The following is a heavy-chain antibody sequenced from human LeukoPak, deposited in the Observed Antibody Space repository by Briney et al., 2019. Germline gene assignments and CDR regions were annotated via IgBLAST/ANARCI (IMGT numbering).Heavy chain of an antibody. CDR1: GFIFSSYG. J-gene: IGHJ5*02. CDR2: IWFDGSNK. V-gene: IGHV3-33*01. D-gene: IGHD2-15*01. Sequence: PGGSLRLSCAASGFIFSSYGMHWVRQAPGKGLEWVAIIWFDGSNKYHVDSVKGRFTISRDNSKNTLYLQMNSLRADDTAVYYCARDSPRPLLGYCSGGSCYRYNWFDPWGQGTLVTVSS. CDR3: ARDSPRPLLGYCSGGSCYRYNWFDP.